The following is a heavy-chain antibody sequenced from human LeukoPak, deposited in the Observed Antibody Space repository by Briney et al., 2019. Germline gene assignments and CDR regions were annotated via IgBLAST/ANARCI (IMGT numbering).Heavy chain of an antibody. CDR2: IYYSGST. CDR3: ARGAIYLSGSFLFDY. V-gene: IGHV4-30-4*01. J-gene: IGHJ4*02. CDR1: GGSISSGDYY. D-gene: IGHD1-26*01. Sequence: PSQTLSLTCTVSGGSISSGDYYWSWIRQPPGKGLEWIGYIYYSGSTYYNPSLKSRVTISVDTSKNQFSLKLSSVTAADTAVYYCARGAIYLSGSFLFDYWGQGTLVTVSS.